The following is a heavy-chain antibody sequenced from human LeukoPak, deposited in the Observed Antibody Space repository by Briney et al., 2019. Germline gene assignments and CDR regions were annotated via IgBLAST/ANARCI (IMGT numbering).Heavy chain of an antibody. CDR1: GFTFSSYA. V-gene: IGHV3-23*01. D-gene: IGHD3-3*02. J-gene: IGHJ4*02. CDR3: AKAPVTTCRGAFCYPFDY. CDR2: ISDTGNT. Sequence: GGSLRLSCAASGFTFSSYAMSWVRQAPGKGLEWVSAISDTGNTYHADSVKGRFTISRDSSKNTLFLQMNRLRPEDAAVYYCAKAPVTTCRGAFCYPFDYWGLGTLVTVSS.